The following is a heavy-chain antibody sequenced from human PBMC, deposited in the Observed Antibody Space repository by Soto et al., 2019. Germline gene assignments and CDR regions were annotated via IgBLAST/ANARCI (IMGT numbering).Heavy chain of an antibody. J-gene: IGHJ4*02. Sequence: QVQLVESGGGVVQPGRSLRLSCAASGFTFSSYGMHWVRQAPGKGLEWVAVISYDGSNKYYADSVKGRFTISRDNSKNTLYLQMNSRRAEDTAVYYCAKPRQITSLLLYYFDYGGQGTLVTVSS. CDR1: GFTFSSYG. D-gene: IGHD2-15*01. V-gene: IGHV3-30*18. CDR3: AKPRQITSLLLYYFDY. CDR2: ISYDGSNK.